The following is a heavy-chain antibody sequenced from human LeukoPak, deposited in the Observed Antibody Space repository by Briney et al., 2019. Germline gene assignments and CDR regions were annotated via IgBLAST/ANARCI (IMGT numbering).Heavy chain of an antibody. D-gene: IGHD3-10*01. CDR1: GGSISSGGYS. CDR2: VYHSGST. V-gene: IGHV4-30-2*01. Sequence: SETLSLTCAVSGGSISSGGYSWSWIRQPPGKGLEWIGYVYHSGSTYYTPSLKSRVTISVDRSKNQFSLKLSSVTAADTAVYYCARARKDYGSGRLWYFDLWGRGTLVTVSS. CDR3: ARARKDYGSGRLWYFDL. J-gene: IGHJ2*01.